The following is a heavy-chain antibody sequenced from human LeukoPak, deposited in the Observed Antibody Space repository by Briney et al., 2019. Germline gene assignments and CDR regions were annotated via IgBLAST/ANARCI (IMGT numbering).Heavy chain of an antibody. CDR1: GFTFSSNA. CDR3: ARADESYHTGVYFDY. D-gene: IGHD1-26*01. J-gene: IGHJ4*02. V-gene: IGHV3-23*01. Sequence: GGSLRLSCAASGFTFSSNAMSWVRQAPGKGLEWVSAISGSGGSTYYADSVKGRFTISRHNSKNTLYLQMNSLRAEDTAVYYCARADESYHTGVYFDYWGQGTLVTVSS. CDR2: ISGSGGST.